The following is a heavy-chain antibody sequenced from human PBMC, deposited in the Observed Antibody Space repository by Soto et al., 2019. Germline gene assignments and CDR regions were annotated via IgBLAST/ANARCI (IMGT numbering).Heavy chain of an antibody. V-gene: IGHV1-18*04. CDR2: ISAYNGNT. CDR3: ARGKRYCSSTRCYKTDYYYYGMVV. J-gene: IGHJ6*01. D-gene: IGHD2-2*02. Sequence: VASVKVSCKASGYTFTSYCISWVRQAPGQGLEWMGWISAYNGNTNYAQKLQGRVTMTTDTSTSTAYMELRSLRSDDTAVYYCARGKRYCSSTRCYKTDYYYYGMVVWGPGTTVTV. CDR1: GYTFTSYC.